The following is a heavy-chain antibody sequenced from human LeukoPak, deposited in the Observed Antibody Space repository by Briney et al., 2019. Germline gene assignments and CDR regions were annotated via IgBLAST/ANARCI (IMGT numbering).Heavy chain of an antibody. D-gene: IGHD3-16*01. CDR2: IYTSGST. Sequence: TPSQTLSLTCTVSGGSISSGSYYWSWIRQPAGKGLEWIGRIYTSGSTNYNPSLKSRVTISVDTSKNQFSLKLSSVTAADTAVYYCARVQRGLGPGLAFDIWGQGTMVTVSS. J-gene: IGHJ3*02. CDR3: ARVQRGLGPGLAFDI. V-gene: IGHV4-61*02. CDR1: GGSISSGSYY.